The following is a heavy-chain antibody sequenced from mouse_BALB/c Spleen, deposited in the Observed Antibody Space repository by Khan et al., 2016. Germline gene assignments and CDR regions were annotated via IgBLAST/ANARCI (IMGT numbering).Heavy chain of an antibody. CDR2: VNPSNDYT. CDR1: GYTFTSYT. CDR3: AREGWLLGFFDY. J-gene: IGHJ2*01. D-gene: IGHD2-3*01. V-gene: IGHV1-4*01. Sequence: QVQLQQSGAELARPGASVKMSCKASGYTFTSYTMFWVKQRPGQGLEWLGYVNPSNDYTDYNQKFKDTATLTADKSSSTAYMQLNSLTSEDSAVYYCAREGWLLGFFDYWGQGTTLTVSS.